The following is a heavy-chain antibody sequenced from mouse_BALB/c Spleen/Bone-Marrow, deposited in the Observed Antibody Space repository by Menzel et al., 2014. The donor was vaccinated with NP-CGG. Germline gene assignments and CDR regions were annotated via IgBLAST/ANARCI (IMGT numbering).Heavy chain of an antibody. V-gene: IGHV7-3*02. CDR3: ARDIGGITLDY. D-gene: IGHD1-1*01. CDR1: GFTFTDYY. CDR2: IRNKANGYTT. Sequence: DVQLQESGGGLVQPGGSLRLSCATSGFTFTDYYMNWVRQPPGKALEWLGFIRNKANGYTTEFSASMKGRFTISRDNSQSILYLQMNTLRAEDSATYYCARDIGGITLDYWGQGTTLTVSS. J-gene: IGHJ2*01.